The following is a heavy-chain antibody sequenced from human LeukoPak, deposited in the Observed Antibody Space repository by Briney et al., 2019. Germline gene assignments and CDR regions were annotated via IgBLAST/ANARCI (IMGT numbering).Heavy chain of an antibody. V-gene: IGHV3-30-3*01. D-gene: IGHD2-2*01. J-gene: IGHJ6*02. CDR2: ISYDGSNK. CDR1: GFTFSSYA. CDR3: ARDRVPSDIVVVPAKHYGMDV. Sequence: GGSLRLSCAVSGFTFSSYAMHWVRQAPGKGLEWVAVISYDGSNKYYADSVKGRFTISRDNSKNTLYLQMNSLRAEDTAVYYCARDRVPSDIVVVPAKHYGMDVWGQGTTVTVSS.